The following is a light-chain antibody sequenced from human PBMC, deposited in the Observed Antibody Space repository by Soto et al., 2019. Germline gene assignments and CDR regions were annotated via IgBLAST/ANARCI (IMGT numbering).Light chain of an antibody. V-gene: IGKV3-20*01. Sequence: EVVLTQSPGTLSLSPGERATLSCRASQSVSSRSLAWYQQKPGQAPRLLIYGASNRATGIPDRFSGSGSGTDFTLTITRLEPEDFAMYYCQRYDSLRTFGQGTKVDIK. CDR1: QSVSSRS. J-gene: IGKJ1*01. CDR3: QRYDSLRT. CDR2: GAS.